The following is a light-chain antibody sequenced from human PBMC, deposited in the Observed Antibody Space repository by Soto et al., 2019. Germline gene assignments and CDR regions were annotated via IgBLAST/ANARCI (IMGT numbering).Light chain of an antibody. V-gene: IGLV1-51*01. CDR3: GTWDSSLSAVV. CDR1: SSNIGNNY. Sequence: QSVLTQPPSVSAAPGQTVTISCSGRSSNIGNNYVSWYQQVPGTAPKLLIKVNDKRPSGIPDRFSGSKSGTSATLGITGLQTGDEANYYCGTWDSSLSAVVFGGGTKLTVL. J-gene: IGLJ2*01. CDR2: VND.